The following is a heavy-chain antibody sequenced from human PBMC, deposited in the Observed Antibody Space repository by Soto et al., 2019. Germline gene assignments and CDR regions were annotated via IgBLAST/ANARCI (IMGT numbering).Heavy chain of an antibody. CDR2: ISAYNGNT. J-gene: IGHJ6*02. CDR1: GYTFTSYG. V-gene: IGHV1-18*01. D-gene: IGHD3-3*01. Sequence: QVQLVQSGAEVKKPGASVKVSCKASGYTFTSYGISWVRQAPGQGLEWMGWISAYNGNTNYAQKLQGRGTMTTDTSTSTAYMELRSVRSDDTAVYYCAREAPPDFWSGYYTGYYYYYGMDVWGQGTTVTVSS. CDR3: AREAPPDFWSGYYTGYYYYYGMDV.